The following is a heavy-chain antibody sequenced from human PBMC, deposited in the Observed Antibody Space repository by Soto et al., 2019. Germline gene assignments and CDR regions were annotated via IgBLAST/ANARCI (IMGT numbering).Heavy chain of an antibody. CDR2: ISAYNTNT. CDR1: GYTFTSYH. J-gene: IGHJ4*02. Sequence: QVQLVQSGAEVKKPGASXKVSCKTSGYTFTSYHISWVRQAPGQGLEWMGWISAYNTNTNYAQKFQGRVTMTTDILTSTAYMELRSLRSDDTAVYYCARDTPPTDYWGQGTLVTVSS. CDR3: ARDTPPTDY. V-gene: IGHV1-18*01.